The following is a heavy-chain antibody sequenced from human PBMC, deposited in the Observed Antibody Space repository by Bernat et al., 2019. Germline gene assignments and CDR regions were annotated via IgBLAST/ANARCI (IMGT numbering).Heavy chain of an antibody. J-gene: IGHJ5*02. CDR1: GYTFTGYY. CDR3: ARGAPDVVVPAAIPGWFDP. V-gene: IGHV1-2*04. D-gene: IGHD2-2*02. Sequence: QVQLVQSGAEVKKPGASVNVSCKASGYTFTGYYMHWVRQAPGQGLEWMGWINPNSGGTNYAQKFQGWVTMNRDTSISTAYMELSRLRSDDTAVYYCARGAPDVVVPAAIPGWFDPWGQGTLVTVAS. CDR2: INPNSGGT.